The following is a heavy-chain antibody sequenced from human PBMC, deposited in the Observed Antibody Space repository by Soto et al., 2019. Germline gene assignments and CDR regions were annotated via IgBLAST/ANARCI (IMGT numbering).Heavy chain of an antibody. V-gene: IGHV3-30-3*01. Sequence: GGSLRLSCVASGFTFSDYAMDWVRQAPGKGLEWVTVISRDGTNKYYADSVKGRFTISRDNSKNTLYLQMNSLTVEDTALYYCARDSSGWYKFDYWGQGTVVTVSS. CDR2: ISRDGTNK. CDR3: ARDSSGWYKFDY. CDR1: GFTFSDYA. J-gene: IGHJ4*02. D-gene: IGHD6-19*01.